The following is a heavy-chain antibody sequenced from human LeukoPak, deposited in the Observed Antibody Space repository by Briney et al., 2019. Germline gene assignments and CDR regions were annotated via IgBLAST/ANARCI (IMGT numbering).Heavy chain of an antibody. Sequence: AGESLKISCKGSGYSFTSYWIGWVRQMPGKGLEWMGIIYPGDSDTRYSPSFQGQVTISADKSISTAYLQWSSLKASDTAMYYCARHTVVVPAATHGYYYYMDVWGKGTTVTVSS. CDR1: GYSFTSYW. CDR3: ARHTVVVPAATHGYYYYMDV. J-gene: IGHJ6*03. D-gene: IGHD2-2*01. CDR2: IYPGDSDT. V-gene: IGHV5-51*01.